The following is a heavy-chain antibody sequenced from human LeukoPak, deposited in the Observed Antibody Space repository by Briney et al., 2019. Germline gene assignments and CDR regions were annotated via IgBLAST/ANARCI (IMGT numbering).Heavy chain of an antibody. J-gene: IGHJ6*02. CDR3: AKRYCKSATCRSDMDA. CDR1: GFSCSNYG. D-gene: IGHD2-15*01. V-gene: IGHV3-30*02. CDR2: IQSDGSKT. Sequence: GGSLRLSCAASGFSCSNYGMQWVRQAPGKGLEWVALIQSDGSKTYSADSVKGRFTISRDNPRNTLYLQMNRLRPEDTAVYCCAKRYCKSATCRSDMDAWGQGTTVTVSS.